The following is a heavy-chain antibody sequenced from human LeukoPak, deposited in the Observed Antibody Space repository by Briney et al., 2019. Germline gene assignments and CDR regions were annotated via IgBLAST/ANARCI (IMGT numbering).Heavy chain of an antibody. CDR3: ARGSYGLDY. CDR2: ISTGGGGT. J-gene: IGHJ4*02. Sequence: GGSLRLSCAASGFSFSSYGMTWVRQAPGKGLEWVSSISTGGGGTYYGDSVKGRFTISRDNSKSTVYLQMSSLRAEDTAIYYCARGSYGLDYWGQGTLVTVSS. D-gene: IGHD5-18*01. CDR1: GFSFSSYG. V-gene: IGHV3-23*01.